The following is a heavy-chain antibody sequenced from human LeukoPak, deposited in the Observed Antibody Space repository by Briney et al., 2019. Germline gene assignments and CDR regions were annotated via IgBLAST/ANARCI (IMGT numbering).Heavy chain of an antibody. CDR2: IRSKAYGGTT. V-gene: IGHV3-49*04. D-gene: IGHD3-22*01. J-gene: IGHJ2*01. Sequence: GGSLRLSCTASGSTFGDYAMSWVRQAPGKGLEWVGFIRSKAYGGTTEYAASVKGRFTISRDDSKSIAYLQMNSLKTEDTAVYYCTRDIDYYDSSGYYLNWYFDLWGRGTLVTVSS. CDR3: TRDIDYYDSSGYYLNWYFDL. CDR1: GSTFGDYA.